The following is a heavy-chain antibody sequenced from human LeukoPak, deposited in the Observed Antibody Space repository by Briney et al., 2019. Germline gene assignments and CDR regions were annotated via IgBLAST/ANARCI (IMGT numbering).Heavy chain of an antibody. CDR3: AKAITGVVIRNDASDI. Sequence: AGGSLRLSCAASGFTFDDYAMHWVRQAPGKGLEWVSGISWNSDSVGYADSVKGRFTISRDNAKNSLYLQMNSLRAEDTALYYCAKAITGVVIRNDASDIWGQGTMVTVSS. J-gene: IGHJ3*02. V-gene: IGHV3-9*01. CDR1: GFTFDDYA. CDR2: ISWNSDSV. D-gene: IGHD3-22*01.